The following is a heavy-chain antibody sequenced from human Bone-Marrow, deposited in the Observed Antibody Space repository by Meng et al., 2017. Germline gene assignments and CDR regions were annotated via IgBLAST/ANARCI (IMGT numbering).Heavy chain of an antibody. J-gene: IGHJ4*02. D-gene: IGHD4-17*01. V-gene: IGHV1-69*05. CDR2: IIPIFGTA. CDR3: ARAEDYGDYSRGVYYFDY. Sequence: SVKVSCKASGGTFSSYAISWVRQAPGQGLEWMGGIIPIFGTANYAQKFQGRVTITTDESTSTAYMELSSLRSEDTAVYYCARAEDYGDYSRGVYYFDYWGQGKLVNGAS. CDR1: GGTFSSYA.